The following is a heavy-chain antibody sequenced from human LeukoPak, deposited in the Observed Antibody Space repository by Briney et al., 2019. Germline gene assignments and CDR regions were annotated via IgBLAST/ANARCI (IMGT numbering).Heavy chain of an antibody. Sequence: SETLSLTCTVSGGSISSYYWSWIRQPPGKGLEWIGYIYYSGSTNYNPSLKSRVTISVDTSKNQFSLKLSSVTAADTAVYYCARHQSGSYSPQDYWGQGTLVTVSS. CDR3: ARHQSGSYSPQDY. D-gene: IGHD1-26*01. CDR2: IYYSGST. CDR1: GGSISSYY. J-gene: IGHJ4*02. V-gene: IGHV4-59*08.